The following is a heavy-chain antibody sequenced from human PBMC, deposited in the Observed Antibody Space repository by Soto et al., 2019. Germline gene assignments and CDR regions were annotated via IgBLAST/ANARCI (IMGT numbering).Heavy chain of an antibody. D-gene: IGHD1-26*01. CDR3: AREDGVVGDTSAFDP. V-gene: IGHV3-21*01. J-gene: IGHJ5*02. CDR1: GFTLTTYT. Sequence: GGSLRLSCAASGFTLTTYTMNWVRQAPGMGLEWVSSINGRGNYRYYTDSVEGRFTISRDNAQNSLYLQMNSLRVEDTGVYYCAREDGVVGDTSAFDPWGKGTLVTVSS. CDR2: INGRGNYR.